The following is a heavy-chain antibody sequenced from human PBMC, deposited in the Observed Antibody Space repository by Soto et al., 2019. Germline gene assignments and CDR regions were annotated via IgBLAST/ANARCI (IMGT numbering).Heavy chain of an antibody. CDR2: ISYDGSNK. CDR1: GFXFSSYG. Sequence: GGSLXLSCAASGFXFSSYGMHWVRQAPGKGLEWVAVISYDGSNKYYADSVKGRFTISRDNSKNTLYLQMNSLRAEDTAVYYCAKQRYYDSSGLDYWGQGTLVTVSS. D-gene: IGHD3-22*01. V-gene: IGHV3-30*18. CDR3: AKQRYYDSSGLDY. J-gene: IGHJ4*02.